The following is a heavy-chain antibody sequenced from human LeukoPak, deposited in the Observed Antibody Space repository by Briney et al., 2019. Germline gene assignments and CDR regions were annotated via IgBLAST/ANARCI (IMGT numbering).Heavy chain of an antibody. J-gene: IGHJ4*02. CDR3: ARAPLSDSSGYYGDY. CDR1: GYTFTSYY. CDR2: INPSLDTT. Sequence: ASVTVSCTASGYTFTSYYIHWVRQAPGQGLEWMGIINPSLDTTIYAQKFQGRVAMTRDTSTNTVYMELSSLRSEDTAVYYCARAPLSDSSGYYGDYWGQGTLVTVPS. V-gene: IGHV1-46*01. D-gene: IGHD3-22*01.